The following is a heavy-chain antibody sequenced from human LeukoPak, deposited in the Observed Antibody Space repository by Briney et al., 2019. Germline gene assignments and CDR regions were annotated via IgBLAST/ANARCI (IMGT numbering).Heavy chain of an antibody. Sequence: PSETLSLTCAVYGGSFSGYHWSWIRQPPGKGLEWVGEINHRGSTNYNPSLKSRVTISVDTSKNQFSLKLSSVTAADTAVYYCARGNYDYFDCWGQGTLVTVSS. V-gene: IGHV4-34*01. CDR3: ARGNYDYFDC. CDR2: INHRGST. D-gene: IGHD1-7*01. CDR1: GGSFSGYH. J-gene: IGHJ4*02.